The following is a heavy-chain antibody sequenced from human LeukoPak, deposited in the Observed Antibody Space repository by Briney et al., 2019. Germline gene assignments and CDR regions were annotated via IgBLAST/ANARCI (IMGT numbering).Heavy chain of an antibody. Sequence: PSETLSLTCAVYGESFVGYYWVWIRQSPGKGLEWIGTIHHSGSTYYTPSLKSRLTISVDTSKNQFSLKLNSVTAADTAVYFCARDLWFVGSGGYDYWGQGILVTVAS. D-gene: IGHD6-19*01. V-gene: IGHV4-38-2*02. CDR1: GESFVGYY. CDR3: ARDLWFVGSGGYDY. J-gene: IGHJ4*02. CDR2: IHHSGST.